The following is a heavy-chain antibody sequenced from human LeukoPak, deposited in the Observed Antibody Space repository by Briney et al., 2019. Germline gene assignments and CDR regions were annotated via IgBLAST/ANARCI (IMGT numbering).Heavy chain of an antibody. CDR2: ISGSGDST. D-gene: IGHD3-10*01. V-gene: IGHV3-23*01. Sequence: GGSLRLSCAASGFAFNNYVMTWVRQAPGKGLDWFSAISGSGDSTYYADSVKGRFTISRDSSKSTLYLQMTSLTAEDTAVYYCAKGSGASRPYYLDYWGRGTLVTVSS. CDR3: AKGSGASRPYYLDY. J-gene: IGHJ4*02. CDR1: GFAFNNYV.